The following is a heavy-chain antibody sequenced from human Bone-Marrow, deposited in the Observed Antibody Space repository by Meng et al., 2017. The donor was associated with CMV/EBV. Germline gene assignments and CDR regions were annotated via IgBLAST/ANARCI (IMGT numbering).Heavy chain of an antibody. V-gene: IGHV3-7*01. D-gene: IGHD6-6*01. CDR3: ARDDPVYSSSSKYYYYGKYV. Sequence: GGSLRLSCAASGFTFSSYWMSWVRQAPGKGLEWVANIKQDGSEKYYVDSVKGRFTISRDKAKNSLYLQMNSLRAEDTAVYYCARDDPVYSSSSKYYYYGKYVSGQGTTVAVSS. CDR2: IKQDGSEK. CDR1: GFTFSSYW. J-gene: IGHJ6*01.